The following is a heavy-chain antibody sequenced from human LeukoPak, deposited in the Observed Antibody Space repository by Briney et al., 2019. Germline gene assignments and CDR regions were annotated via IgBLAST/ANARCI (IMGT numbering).Heavy chain of an antibody. Sequence: SSETLSLTCAVYGGSFSGYYWSWIRQPPGKGLEWIGEINHSGSTNYDPSLKSRVTISVDTSKNQCSLKLSSVTAADTAVYYCARNEYSSGWVDYWGQGTLVTVSS. D-gene: IGHD6-19*01. J-gene: IGHJ4*02. CDR2: INHSGST. V-gene: IGHV4-34*01. CDR3: ARNEYSSGWVDY. CDR1: GGSFSGYY.